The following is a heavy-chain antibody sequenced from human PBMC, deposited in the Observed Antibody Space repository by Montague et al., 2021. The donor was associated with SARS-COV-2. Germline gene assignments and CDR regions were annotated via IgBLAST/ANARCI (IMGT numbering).Heavy chain of an antibody. CDR3: ARQRRGGLVSTPRFFDY. CDR2: IYYSGST. Sequence: SETLSLTCTVSGGSISSSGYYWGWIRQPSGKGLEWIGSIYYSGSTYYNPSLKSRVTISVDTSKNQFSLKLSSVTAADTAVYYCARQRRGGLVSTPRFFDYWGQGTLVTVSS. CDR1: GGSISSSGYY. V-gene: IGHV4-39*01. D-gene: IGHD6-19*01. J-gene: IGHJ4*02.